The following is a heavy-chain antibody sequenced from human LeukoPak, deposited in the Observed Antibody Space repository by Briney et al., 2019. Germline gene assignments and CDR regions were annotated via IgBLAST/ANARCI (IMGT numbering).Heavy chain of an antibody. CDR2: RSIYNGNT. V-gene: IGHV1-18*01. D-gene: IGHD6-19*01. J-gene: IGHJ4*02. CDR1: GYDFINYG. Sequence: ASVKVSCKASGYDFINYGISWVRQAPGQGLEWMGWRSIYNGNTDYKLQGRVTMTTDTSTSTAYMEVRSLRSDDTAVYYCARGVIAVAGLTDYWGQGTLVTVSS. CDR3: ARGVIAVAGLTDY.